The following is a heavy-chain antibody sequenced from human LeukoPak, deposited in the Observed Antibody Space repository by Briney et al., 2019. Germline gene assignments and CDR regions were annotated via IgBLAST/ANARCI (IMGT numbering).Heavy chain of an antibody. D-gene: IGHD5-24*01. CDR3: ARLRRWLQFNAFDI. V-gene: IGHV4-39*01. J-gene: IGHJ3*02. Sequence: PSETLSLTCTVSGGSISSTTYYWGWIRQPPGKGLEYVGNIYYSGNTYYNPSLKSRVTISVDTSNNQFSLRLSSVTAADTAVYYCARLRRWLQFNAFDIWGQGTLVTVSS. CDR2: IYYSGNT. CDR1: GGSISSTTYY.